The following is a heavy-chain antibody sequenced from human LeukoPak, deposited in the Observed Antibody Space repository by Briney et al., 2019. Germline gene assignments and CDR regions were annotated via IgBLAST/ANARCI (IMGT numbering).Heavy chain of an antibody. CDR1: GYTFTSYG. CDR3: AREGSGRGVISPPYYYYYGMDV. Sequence: ASVKVSCKASGYTFTSYGISWVRQAPGQGLEWMGWISAYNGNTNYAQKLQGRVTMTTDTSTSTAYMELRSLRSDDTAVYYCAREGSGRGVISPPYYYYYGMDVWGQGTTVTVSS. D-gene: IGHD3-10*01. CDR2: ISAYNGNT. V-gene: IGHV1-18*01. J-gene: IGHJ6*02.